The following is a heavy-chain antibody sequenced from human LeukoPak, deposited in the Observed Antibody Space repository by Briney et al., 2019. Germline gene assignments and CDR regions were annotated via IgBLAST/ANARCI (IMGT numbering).Heavy chain of an antibody. D-gene: IGHD3-3*01. CDR3: ARDPIYDFWSGYYTDYGMDV. CDR1: GFTFSSYA. CDR2: ISGSGGST. V-gene: IGHV3-23*01. Sequence: GGSLRLSCAASGFTFSSYAMSWVRQAPGKGLEWVSAISGSGGSTYYADSVKGRFTISRDNSKNTLYLQMNSLRAEDTAVYYCARDPIYDFWSGYYTDYGMDVWGQGTTVTVSS. J-gene: IGHJ6*02.